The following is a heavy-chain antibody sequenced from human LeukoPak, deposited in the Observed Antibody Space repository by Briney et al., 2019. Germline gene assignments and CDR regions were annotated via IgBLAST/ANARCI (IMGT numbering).Heavy chain of an antibody. V-gene: IGHV1-2*02. CDR1: GYTFNDYY. Sequence: ASVKVSCKTSGYTFNDYYLHWARQAPGQGLEWMGWINPNSGRTNYAPKFRGRVTLTTDTSISTAYMELSSLISGDTALYYCARDSSDILTGYYHFWGQGTLVTVSS. D-gene: IGHD3-9*01. CDR2: INPNSGRT. CDR3: ARDSSDILTGYYHF. J-gene: IGHJ4*02.